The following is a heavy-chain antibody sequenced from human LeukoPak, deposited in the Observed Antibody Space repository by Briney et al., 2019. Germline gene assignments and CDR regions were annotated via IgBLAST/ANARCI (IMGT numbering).Heavy chain of an antibody. V-gene: IGHV1-46*01. D-gene: IGHD3-9*01. CDR3: ARGYYDIVP. Sequence: SVKVSCKASGYTFSDYYMHWVRQAPGQGLEWMGIINPSGGSTSYEQKFQGRVTMTRDTSTSTVYMEMSSLTSEDTAVYYCARGYYDIVPWGQGTLGTVSS. J-gene: IGHJ5*02. CDR1: GYTFSDYY. CDR2: INPSGGST.